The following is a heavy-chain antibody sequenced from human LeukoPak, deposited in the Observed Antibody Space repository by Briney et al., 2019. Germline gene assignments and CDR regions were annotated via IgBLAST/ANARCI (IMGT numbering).Heavy chain of an antibody. CDR2: ISYDGSNK. J-gene: IGHJ5*02. CDR3: AKGGYCSGGSCYSLHCFDP. CDR1: GFTFSSYG. V-gene: IGHV3-30*18. Sequence: SGGSLRLSCAASGFTFSSYGMHWVRQAPGKGLEWVAVISYDGSNKYYADSVKGRFTISRGNSKNTLYLQMNSLRAEDTAVYYCAKGGYCSGGSCYSLHCFDPWGQGTLVTVSS. D-gene: IGHD2-15*01.